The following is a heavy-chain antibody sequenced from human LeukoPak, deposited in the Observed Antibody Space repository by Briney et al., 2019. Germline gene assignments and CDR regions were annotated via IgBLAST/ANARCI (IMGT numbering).Heavy chain of an antibody. CDR1: GYTFTSSG. Sequence: ASVKASCKASGYTFTSSGISWVRQAPGQGLEWMGWISAYNGNTNYAQKLQGRVTMTSDTSTSTAYMELRSLRPDDTAVYYCARDDQAEDIVLVAALRVYGLHLWGRGTGLSVSS. V-gene: IGHV1-18*01. D-gene: IGHD2-15*01. CDR2: ISAYNGNT. CDR3: ARDDQAEDIVLVAALRVYGLHL. J-gene: IGHJ3*01.